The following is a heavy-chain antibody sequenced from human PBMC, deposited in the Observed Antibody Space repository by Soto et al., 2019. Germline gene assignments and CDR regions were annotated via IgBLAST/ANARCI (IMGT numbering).Heavy chain of an antibody. Sequence: ASVKVSCKASGYTFTGYYMHWVRQAPGKGLEWMGGFDPEDGETIYAQKFQGRVTMTEDTSTDTAYMELSSLRSEDTAVYYCTFGFGELPFWGQGTLVTVSS. J-gene: IGHJ4*02. D-gene: IGHD3-10*01. CDR2: FDPEDGET. V-gene: IGHV1-24*01. CDR1: GYTFTGYY. CDR3: TFGFGELPF.